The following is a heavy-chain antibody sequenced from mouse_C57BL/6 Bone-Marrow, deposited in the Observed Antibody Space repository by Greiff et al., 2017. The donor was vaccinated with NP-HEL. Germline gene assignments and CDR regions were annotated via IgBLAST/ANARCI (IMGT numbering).Heavy chain of an antibody. Sequence: QVQLQQPGAELVKPGASVKLSCKASGYTFTSYWMHWVKQRPGQGLEWIGMIHPNSGSTNYNEKFKGKATLTVDKSSSTAYMQLSSLTSEDSAVYYCASYGYVRFAYWGQGTLVTVSA. CDR3: ASYGYVRFAY. CDR2: IHPNSGST. CDR1: GYTFTSYW. D-gene: IGHD2-2*01. J-gene: IGHJ3*01. V-gene: IGHV1-64*01.